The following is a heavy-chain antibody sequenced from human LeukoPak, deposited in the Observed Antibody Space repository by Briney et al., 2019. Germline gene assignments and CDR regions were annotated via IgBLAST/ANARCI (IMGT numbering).Heavy chain of an antibody. CDR1: GGSISSYY. D-gene: IGHD5-18*01. CDR3: ARDRRGYSYGYGAFDI. V-gene: IGHV4-59*01. CDR2: IYYSGST. J-gene: IGHJ3*02. Sequence: KPSETLSLTCAVSGGSISSYYWSWIRQPPGKGLEWIGYIYYSGSTNYNPSLKSRVTISVDTSKNQFSLKLSSVTAADTAVYYCARDRRGYSYGYGAFDIWGQGTMVTVSS.